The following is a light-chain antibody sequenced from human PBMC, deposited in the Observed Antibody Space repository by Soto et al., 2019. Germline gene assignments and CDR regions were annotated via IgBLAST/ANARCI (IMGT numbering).Light chain of an antibody. V-gene: IGKV3-20*01. CDR2: GVS. Sequence: EVVLTQSPGTLSLSPGEGATLSCRASQSIISSYLAWYQHEPGQAPRLLIYGVSSRATGVPDRFSGSGSGTDFTLTISRLEPEDFAVYYCQQYGNSVPFTFGQGTKLEIK. J-gene: IGKJ2*01. CDR3: QQYGNSVPFT. CDR1: QSIISSY.